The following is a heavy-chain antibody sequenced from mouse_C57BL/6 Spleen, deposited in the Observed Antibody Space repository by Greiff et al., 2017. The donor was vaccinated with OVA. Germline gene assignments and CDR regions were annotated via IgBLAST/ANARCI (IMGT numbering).Heavy chain of an antibody. J-gene: IGHJ2*01. CDR1: GFSLTSYG. CDR3: ARHGGGSSPFDY. D-gene: IGHD1-1*01. CDR2: IWSDGST. V-gene: IGHV2-6-1*01. Sequence: VKLMESGPGLVAPSQSLSITCTVSGFSLTSYGVHWVRQPPGQGLEWLVVIWSDGSTTYNSAPKSRLSISKDNSKSQVFLKMNSLQTDDTAMYYCARHGGGSSPFDYWGQGTTLTVSS.